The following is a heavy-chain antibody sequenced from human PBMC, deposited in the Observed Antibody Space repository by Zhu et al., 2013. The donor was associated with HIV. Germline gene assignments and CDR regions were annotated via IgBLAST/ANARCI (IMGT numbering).Heavy chain of an antibody. Sequence: QVQLVQSGAEVKKPGASVKVSCKASGYTFTSYGISWVRQAPGQGLEWMGWISAYNGNTNYAQKLQGRVTMTTDTSTSTAYMELRSLRSDDTAVYYCARDRAHSSSFSKDAFDIWGQGTMVTVSS. D-gene: IGHD6-6*01. CDR2: ISAYNGNT. V-gene: IGHV1-18*04. CDR1: GYTFTSYG. CDR3: ARDRAHSSSFSKDAFDI. J-gene: IGHJ3*02.